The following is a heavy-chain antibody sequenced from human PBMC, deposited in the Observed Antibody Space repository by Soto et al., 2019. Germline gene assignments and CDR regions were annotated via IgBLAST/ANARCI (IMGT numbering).Heavy chain of an antibody. CDR2: ISSKSVTI. J-gene: IGHJ4*02. D-gene: IGHD1-26*01. V-gene: IGHV3-48*02. Sequence: PGGSLRLSCGASGFIFSKYSMNWVRQAPGKGLEWLSYISSKSVTIYYADSVRGRFTIFRDNGKNSLYLQMSSLRDEDTAVYYCAREDILGTRSFDYWGQGALVTVSS. CDR3: AREDILGTRSFDY. CDR1: GFIFSKYS.